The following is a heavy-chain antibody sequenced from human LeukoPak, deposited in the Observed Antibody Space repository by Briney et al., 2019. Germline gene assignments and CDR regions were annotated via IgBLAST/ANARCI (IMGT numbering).Heavy chain of an antibody. CDR1: GGTFSSYA. J-gene: IGHJ4*02. D-gene: IGHD5-18*01. CDR3: AREVYSYGYARFDH. CDR2: IIPIFGTA. Sequence: SVKVSCKASGGTFSSYAISWVRQAPGQGLEWMGRIIPIFGTANYAQKFQGRVTITTDESTSTAYMELSSLRSEDTAVYYCAREVYSYGYARFDHWGQGTLVTVSS. V-gene: IGHV1-69*05.